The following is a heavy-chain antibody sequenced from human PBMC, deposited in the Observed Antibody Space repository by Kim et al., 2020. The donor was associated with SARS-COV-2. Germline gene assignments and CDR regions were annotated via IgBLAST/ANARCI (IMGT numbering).Heavy chain of an antibody. CDR3: ATLRFGDSYFDY. V-gene: IGHV4-61*03. J-gene: IGHJ4*02. CDR2: T. Sequence: TTYNPSLKSRLTISIDTSKSHFSLNLNSVTAADTAVYYCATLRFGDSYFDYWGQGALVTVSS. D-gene: IGHD3-10*01.